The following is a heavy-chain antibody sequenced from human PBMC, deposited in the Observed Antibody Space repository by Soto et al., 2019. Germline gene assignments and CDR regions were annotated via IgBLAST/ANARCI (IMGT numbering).Heavy chain of an antibody. Sequence: GGSLRLSCAASGFTFSSYGMHWVRQAPGKGLEWVAVISYDGSNKYYADSVKGRFTISRDNSKNTLYLQMNSLRAEDTAVYYCAKASSGWYTGGFDYWGQGTLVTVSS. J-gene: IGHJ4*02. D-gene: IGHD6-19*01. CDR1: GFTFSSYG. CDR2: ISYDGSNK. CDR3: AKASSGWYTGGFDY. V-gene: IGHV3-30*18.